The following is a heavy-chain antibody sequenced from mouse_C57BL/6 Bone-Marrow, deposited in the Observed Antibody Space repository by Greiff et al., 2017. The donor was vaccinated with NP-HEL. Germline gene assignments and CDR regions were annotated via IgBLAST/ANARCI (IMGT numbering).Heavy chain of an antibody. CDR2: ISDGGSYT. D-gene: IGHD4-1*01. CDR3: AREELGLYYFDY. Sequence: EVHLVESGGGLVKPGGSLKLSCAASGFTFSSYAMSWVRQTPEKRLEWVATISDGGSYTYYLANVKGRFTISRDNAKNNLYLQMSHLKSEDTAMYYCAREELGLYYFDYWGQGTTLTVSS. CDR1: GFTFSSYA. V-gene: IGHV5-4*01. J-gene: IGHJ2*01.